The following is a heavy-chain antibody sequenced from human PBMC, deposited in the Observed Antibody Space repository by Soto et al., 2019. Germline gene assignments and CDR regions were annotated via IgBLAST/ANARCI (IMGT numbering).Heavy chain of an antibody. CDR2: MNPNNGNT. D-gene: IGHD3-10*01. V-gene: IGHV1-8*01. J-gene: IGHJ1*01. CDR1: GYTFTSYD. CDR3: ARSPRNYYALGSYSYFRH. Sequence: QVQLVQSGAEVKKPGASVKVSCKASGYTFTSYDISWVRQATGQGLEWMGWMNPNNGNTDYAPKFQGRVTMPMNTAIVTAYMELSSLRSEDTAVYYCARSPRNYYALGSYSYFRHWGQGTLVTVSS.